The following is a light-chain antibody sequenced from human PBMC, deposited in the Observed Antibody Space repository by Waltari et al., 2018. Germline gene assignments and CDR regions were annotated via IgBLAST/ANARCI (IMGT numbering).Light chain of an antibody. J-gene: IGLJ2*01. V-gene: IGLV3-25*03. CDR2: KDT. CDR3: HSADYSGAFRV. Sequence: SYALTQPPSVSVSPAQTARLTCSGDAITKQFTYRYQQKPGQAPTLLIYKDTERRPGIPERFSGSSSGTTVTLTISGVQAEDESDYYCHSADYSGAFRVFGGGTKLIVV. CDR1: AITKQF.